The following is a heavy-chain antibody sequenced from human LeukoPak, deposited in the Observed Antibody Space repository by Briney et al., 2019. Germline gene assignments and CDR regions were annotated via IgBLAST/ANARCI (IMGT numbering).Heavy chain of an antibody. V-gene: IGHV3-53*04. CDR3: ARAGYFDSSGHYSSFDY. D-gene: IGHD3-22*01. CDR1: GFTVSSNY. J-gene: IGHJ4*02. Sequence: GGSLRLSCAASGFTVSSNYMSWVRQAPGKGLEWVSVIYSGGSTYYADSVKGRFTISRHKSKNTLYLQMNSLRAEDTAVYYCARAGYFDSSGHYSSFDYWGQGTLVTVSS. CDR2: IYSGGST.